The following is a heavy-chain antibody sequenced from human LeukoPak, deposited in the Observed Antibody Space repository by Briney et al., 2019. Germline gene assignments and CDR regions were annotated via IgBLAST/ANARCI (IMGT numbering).Heavy chain of an antibody. CDR2: MNPNSGNT. CDR3: ARDHYYDSSGSGYWYFDL. J-gene: IGHJ2*01. D-gene: IGHD3-22*01. V-gene: IGHV1-8*01. CDR1: GYTFTSYD. Sequence: ASVKVSCKASGYTFTSYDINWVRQATGQGLEWMGWMNPNSGNTGYAQKFQGRVTMTRNTSISTAYMELSSLRSEDTAVYYCARDHYYDSSGSGYWYFDLWGRGTLVTVSS.